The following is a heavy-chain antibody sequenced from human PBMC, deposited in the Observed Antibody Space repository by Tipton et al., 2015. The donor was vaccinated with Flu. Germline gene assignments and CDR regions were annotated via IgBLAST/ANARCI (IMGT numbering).Heavy chain of an antibody. Sequence: GLVKPSQTLSLTCAISGDSVSSNSAAWNWIRQSPSRGLEWLGRAYYRSKWYNDYAVSVKSRITINPDTSKNQFSLQLISVSPEDTAVYYCARGQAYSRSHNAFDIWGQGTMVTVSS. CDR3: ARGQAYSRSHNAFDI. CDR1: GDSVSSNSAA. D-gene: IGHD6-13*01. J-gene: IGHJ3*02. V-gene: IGHV6-1*01. CDR2: AYYRSKWYN.